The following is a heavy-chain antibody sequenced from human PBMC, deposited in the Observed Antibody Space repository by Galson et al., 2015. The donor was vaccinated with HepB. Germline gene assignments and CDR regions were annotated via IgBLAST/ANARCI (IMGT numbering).Heavy chain of an antibody. V-gene: IGHV1-69*13. CDR2: IIPIFGTA. CDR3: ARARGYSYGLVTWKDAFDI. CDR1: GGTFSSYA. D-gene: IGHD5-18*01. J-gene: IGHJ3*02. Sequence: SVKVSCKASGGTFSSYAISWVRQAPGQGLKWMGGIIPIFGTANYAQKFQGRVTITADESTSTAYMELSSLRSEDTAVYYCARARGYSYGLVTWKDAFDIWGQGTMVTVSS.